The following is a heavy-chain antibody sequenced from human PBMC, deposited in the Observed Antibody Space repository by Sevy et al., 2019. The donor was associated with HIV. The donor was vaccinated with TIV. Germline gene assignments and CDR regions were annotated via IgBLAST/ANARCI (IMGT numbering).Heavy chain of an antibody. J-gene: IGHJ1*01. CDR3: ARDGGASYYDSSGYYYSFQH. CDR2: INPNSGGT. CDR1: GYSFTGYY. Sequence: ASVKVSCKASGYSFTGYYMHWVRQASGQGLEWMGRINPNSGGTNYVQKFQGRVTMTRDTSISTAYMELSRLRSDDTAVYYCARDGGASYYDSSGYYYSFQHWGQGTLVTVSS. D-gene: IGHD3-22*01. V-gene: IGHV1-2*06.